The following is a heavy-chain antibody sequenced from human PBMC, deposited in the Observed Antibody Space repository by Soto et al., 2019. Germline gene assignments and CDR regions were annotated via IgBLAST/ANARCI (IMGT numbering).Heavy chain of an antibody. CDR1: GYSFTSYW. CDR3: ARAALGVVVTGWKPDPFDY. J-gene: IGHJ4*02. CDR2: IYPGDSDT. V-gene: IGHV5-51*01. D-gene: IGHD2-21*02. Sequence: PGESLKISCKGSGYSFTSYWIGWVRQMPGKGLEWMGIIYPGDSDTRYSPSFQGQVTISADKSISTAYLQWSSLKASDTAMYYCARAALGVVVTGWKPDPFDYWGQGTLVTVSS.